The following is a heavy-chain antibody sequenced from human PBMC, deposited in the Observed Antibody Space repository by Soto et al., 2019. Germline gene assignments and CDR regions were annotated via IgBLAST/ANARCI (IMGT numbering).Heavy chain of an antibody. CDR2: IFYSGST. D-gene: IGHD2-8*01. Sequence: SETLSLTCTVSGGSISSYYWSWIRQPPGKGLEWIGYIFYSGSTNYNPSLKSRVTISVDTSKNQFSLKLSSVTAADTAVYYCARASDLYCTNGVCYQSWFDPWGQGTLVTAPQ. V-gene: IGHV4-59*01. J-gene: IGHJ5*02. CDR1: GGSISSYY. CDR3: ARASDLYCTNGVCYQSWFDP.